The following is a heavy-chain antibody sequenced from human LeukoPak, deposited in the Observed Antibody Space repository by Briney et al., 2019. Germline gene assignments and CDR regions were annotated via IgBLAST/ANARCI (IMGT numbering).Heavy chain of an antibody. CDR3: ARDKDYFDSGGAFDI. CDR2: IYYSGGT. Sequence: SQTLSLTCAVYGGSISSYYWSWIRQPPGKGLEWNGYIYYSGGTNYNPSLKSRVTMSVDTSKNQFSLKLSSVTAADTAVYYCARDKDYFDSGGAFDIWGQGTMVTVSS. J-gene: IGHJ3*02. V-gene: IGHV4-59*01. CDR1: GGSISSYY. D-gene: IGHD3-22*01.